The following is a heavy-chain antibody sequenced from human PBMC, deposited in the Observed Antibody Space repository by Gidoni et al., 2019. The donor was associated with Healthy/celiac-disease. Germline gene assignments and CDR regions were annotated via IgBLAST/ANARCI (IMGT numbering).Heavy chain of an antibody. CDR3: ARWDRSSGWYRGAWYFDL. CDR1: GFTVSSNY. CDR2: IYSGGST. D-gene: IGHD6-19*01. Sequence: EVQLVESGGGLVQPGGSLRLSCAASGFTVSSNYMSWVRQAPGKGLEWVSVIYSGGSTYYADSVKGRFTISRDNSKNTLYLQMNSLRAEDTAVYYCARWDRSSGWYRGAWYFDLWGRGTLVTVSS. V-gene: IGHV3-66*01. J-gene: IGHJ2*01.